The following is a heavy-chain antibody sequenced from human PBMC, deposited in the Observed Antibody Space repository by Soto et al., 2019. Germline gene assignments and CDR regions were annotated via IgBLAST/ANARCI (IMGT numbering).Heavy chain of an antibody. V-gene: IGHV1-46*01. CDR2: INPSGGST. J-gene: IGHJ6*02. CDR1: GYTFTSYY. Sequence: RASVKVSCKASGYTFTSYYMHWVRQAPGQGLEWMGIINPSGGSTSYAQKFQGRVTMTRDTSTSTVYMELSSLRSEDTAVYYCARVGIDFWSGYYTVPSSGMDVWGQGTTVTVSS. CDR3: ARVGIDFWSGYYTVPSSGMDV. D-gene: IGHD3-3*01.